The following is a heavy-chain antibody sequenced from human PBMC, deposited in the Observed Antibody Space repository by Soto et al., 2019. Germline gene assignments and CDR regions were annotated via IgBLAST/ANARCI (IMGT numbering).Heavy chain of an antibody. J-gene: IGHJ4*02. CDR2: ISSSSSYT. Sequence: QVQLVESGGGLVKPGGSLRLSCAASGFTFSDYYMSWIRQAPGKGLECISYISSSSSYTNYADSVKGRFTISRDNAKNSLYLQMNSLRAEDRAVYYCASSQRGYSYGYNYWGQGTLATVSS. V-gene: IGHV3-11*05. D-gene: IGHD5-18*01. CDR3: ASSQRGYSYGYNY. CDR1: GFTFSDYY.